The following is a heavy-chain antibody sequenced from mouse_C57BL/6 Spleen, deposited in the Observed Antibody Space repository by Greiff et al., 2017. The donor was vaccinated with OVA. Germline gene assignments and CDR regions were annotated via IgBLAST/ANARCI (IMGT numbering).Heavy chain of an antibody. Sequence: QVHVKQPGAELVRPGTSVKLSCKASGYTFTSYWMHWVKQRPGQGLEWIGVIDPSDSYTNYNQKFKGKATLTVDTSSSTAYMQLSSLTSEDSAVYYCARCYYGSSYNFDYWGQGTTLTVSS. CDR1: GYTFTSYW. V-gene: IGHV1-59*01. CDR3: ARCYYGSSYNFDY. CDR2: IDPSDSYT. J-gene: IGHJ2*01. D-gene: IGHD1-1*01.